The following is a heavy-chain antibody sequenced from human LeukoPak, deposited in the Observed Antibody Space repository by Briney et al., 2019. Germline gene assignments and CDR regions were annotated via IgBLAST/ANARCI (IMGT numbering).Heavy chain of an antibody. CDR1: GGTFSSYA. CDR3: ARGVVPAIHTFDY. D-gene: IGHD2-2*01. V-gene: IGHV1-69*05. J-gene: IGHJ4*02. CDR2: IIPIFGTA. Sequence: ASVKVSCKASGGTFSSYAISWVRQAPGQGLEWMGGIIPIFGTANYAQKFQGRVTITTDESTSTAYMELSSLRSEDTAVYYCARGVVPAIHTFDYWGQGTLVTVSS.